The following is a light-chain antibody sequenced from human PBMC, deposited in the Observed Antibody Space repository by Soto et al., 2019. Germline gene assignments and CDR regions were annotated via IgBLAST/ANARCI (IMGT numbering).Light chain of an antibody. CDR1: SSDVGGYNY. Sequence: QSALTQPRSVSGSPGQSVTISCTGTSSDVGGYNYVSWYQQHPGKAPKLIIYDVTQRPSGVPDRFSASKSGNTASLTISGLQAEDEADYYCSLYTSENAYVFGTGTKVTVL. CDR2: DVT. CDR3: SLYTSENAYV. V-gene: IGLV2-11*01. J-gene: IGLJ1*01.